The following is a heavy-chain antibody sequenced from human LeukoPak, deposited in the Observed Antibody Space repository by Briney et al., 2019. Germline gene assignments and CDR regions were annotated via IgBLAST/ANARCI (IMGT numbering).Heavy chain of an antibody. CDR3: ATSRGVVTLNNWFDP. CDR1: GGSISSSGYS. CDR2: IYHSGST. J-gene: IGHJ5*02. V-gene: IGHV4-30-2*01. D-gene: IGHD2-21*02. Sequence: SETLSLTCAVSGGSISSSGYSWSWIRQPPGKGLEWIGYIYHSGSTYYNPSLKSRVTISVDRSKNQFSVKLSSVTAADTAVYYCATSRGVVTLNNWFDPWGQGTLVTVSS.